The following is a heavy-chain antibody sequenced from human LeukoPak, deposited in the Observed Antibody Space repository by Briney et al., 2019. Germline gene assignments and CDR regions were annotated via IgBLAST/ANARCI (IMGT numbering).Heavy chain of an antibody. CDR1: GGSISSYY. D-gene: IGHD3-10*01. Sequence: PSETLSPTCTVSGGSISSYYWSWIRQPPGKGLEWIGYIYYSGSTNYNPSLKSRVTISVDTSKNQFSLKLSSVTAADTAVYYCARAAYGSGSSWDYGMDVWGQGTTVTVSS. J-gene: IGHJ6*02. CDR3: ARAAYGSGSSWDYGMDV. CDR2: IYYSGST. V-gene: IGHV4-59*01.